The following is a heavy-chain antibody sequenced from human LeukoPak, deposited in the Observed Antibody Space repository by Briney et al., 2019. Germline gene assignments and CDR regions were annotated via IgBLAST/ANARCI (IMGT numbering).Heavy chain of an antibody. CDR1: GGFISSYY. D-gene: IGHD6-13*01. CDR2: ISYTGST. V-gene: IGHV4-59*12. J-gene: IGHJ4*02. CDR3: AGRLLYSNCLDS. Sequence: PSETLSLTCTVPGGFISSYYWSWIRQPPGMGLEWVGYISYTGSTDYNPSLKSRVTISMDTSKNQFSLRLSSVTAADTAVYYCAGRLLYSNCLDSWGQGTLVTVSS.